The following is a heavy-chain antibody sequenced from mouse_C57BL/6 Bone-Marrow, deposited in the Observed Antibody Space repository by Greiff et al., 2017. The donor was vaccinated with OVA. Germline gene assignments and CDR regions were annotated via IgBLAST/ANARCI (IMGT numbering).Heavy chain of an antibody. V-gene: IGHV8-8*01. Sequence: QVQLKESGPGILQPSQTLSLTCSFSGFSLSTFGMGVGWIRQPSGKGLEWLAHIWWDDDKYYNPALKSRLTISKDTSKNQVFLKIANVDTADTATYYCARWEYYYGSSHWYFDVWGTGTTVTVSS. J-gene: IGHJ1*03. CDR2: IWWDDDK. D-gene: IGHD1-1*01. CDR1: GFSLSTFGMG. CDR3: ARWEYYYGSSHWYFDV.